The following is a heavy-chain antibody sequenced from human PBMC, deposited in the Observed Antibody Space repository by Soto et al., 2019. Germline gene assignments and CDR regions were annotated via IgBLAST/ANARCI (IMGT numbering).Heavy chain of an antibody. V-gene: IGHV1-69*12. CDR1: GGTFRNYA. CDR2: IIPIAGTA. Sequence: QVQLVQSGAEVKKPGSSVKVSCKVSGGTFRNYAITWVRQAPGQGLEWMGGIIPIAGTANYAQRFQGRVTITADDSTRTAYMELSSLRSEDTAVYYCARDGSGNSFCYFDSWGQGTLLTVSS. CDR3: ARDGSGNSFCYFDS. D-gene: IGHD3-10*01. J-gene: IGHJ4*02.